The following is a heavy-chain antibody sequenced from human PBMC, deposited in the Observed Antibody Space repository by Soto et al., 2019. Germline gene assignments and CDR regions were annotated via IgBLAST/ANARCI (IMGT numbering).Heavy chain of an antibody. CDR3: ARDIRGYSRAFGS. D-gene: IGHD5-18*01. CDR2: IYFSGSGTS. Sequence: SETLSLPSSVSGDFISNTTYYWAWVRQAPGKGLEWVGSIYFSGSGTSHYNPSLKSRVTMSVDTSTNQFSLKLTSVTAADAAVYYCARDIRGYSRAFGSWGRGNLVTGSS. V-gene: IGHV4-39*07. J-gene: IGHJ4*02. CDR1: GDFISNTTYY.